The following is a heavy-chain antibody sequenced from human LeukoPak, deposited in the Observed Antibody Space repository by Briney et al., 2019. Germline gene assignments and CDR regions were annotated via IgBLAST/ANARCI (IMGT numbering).Heavy chain of an antibody. J-gene: IGHJ4*02. D-gene: IGHD1-26*01. CDR3: ARVSGSYYYFDY. V-gene: IGHV4-59*01. CDR1: GGSFSGYY. Sequence: PSETLSLTCAVYGGSFSGYYWSWIRQPPGKGLEWIGYIYYSGSTNYNPSLKSRVTISVDTSKNQFSLKLSSVTAADTAVYYCARVSGSYYYFDYWGQGTLVTVSS. CDR2: IYYSGST.